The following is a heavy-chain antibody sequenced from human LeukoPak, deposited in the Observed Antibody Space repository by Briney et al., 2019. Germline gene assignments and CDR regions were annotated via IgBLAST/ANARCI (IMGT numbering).Heavy chain of an antibody. Sequence: GGSLRLSCAASGFTFSSYAMSWVRQAPGKGLEWVSGISTSGGSPSYADSVKGRFTISRDNPRNTLYMQMNSLRAEDTALYYCAIMHPYYDGSGYWVQWGQGTLVTVSS. V-gene: IGHV3-23*01. CDR3: AIMHPYYDGSGYWVQ. CDR1: GFTFSSYA. CDR2: ISTSGGSP. D-gene: IGHD3-22*01. J-gene: IGHJ4*02.